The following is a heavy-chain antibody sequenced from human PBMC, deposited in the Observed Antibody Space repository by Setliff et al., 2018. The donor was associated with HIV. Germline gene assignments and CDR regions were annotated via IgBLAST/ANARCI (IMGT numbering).Heavy chain of an antibody. V-gene: IGHV1-18*01. J-gene: IGHJ3*02. D-gene: IGHD1-26*01. CDR2: ISNYNGNT. CDR1: DHTFTNYG. Sequence: GASVKVSCKTSDHTFTNYGIYWVRQAPGQGLEWMGWISNYNGNTNYAQKFHGRVTMTTDTSTRTAYMEMRDLTYDDTAVYYCARASGGNSVENGFDIWGQGTMGTV. CDR3: ARASGGNSVENGFDI.